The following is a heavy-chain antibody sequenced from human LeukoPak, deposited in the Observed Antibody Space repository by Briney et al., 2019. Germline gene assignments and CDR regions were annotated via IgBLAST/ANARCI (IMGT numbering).Heavy chain of an antibody. CDR2: MYYSGST. J-gene: IGHJ3*02. V-gene: IGHV4-59*08. Sequence: IPSETLSLTCTVFGGSISGYYWSWIRQSPGKGLVWIGYMYYSGSTNYNPSLKSRVTTSIDMSKNQFSLTLSSVTAADTALYYCARHFTYYYDSSGYPRDAFDIWGQGTMVTVSS. CDR1: GGSISGYY. CDR3: ARHFTYYYDSSGYPRDAFDI. D-gene: IGHD3-22*01.